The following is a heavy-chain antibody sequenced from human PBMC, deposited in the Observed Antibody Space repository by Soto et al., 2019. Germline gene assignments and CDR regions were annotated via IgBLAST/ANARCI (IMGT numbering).Heavy chain of an antibody. V-gene: IGHV3-9*01. CDR2: ISWNSGSI. CDR3: AKDKWRDLVVVPAAQNNWFDP. J-gene: IGHJ5*02. D-gene: IGHD2-2*01. Sequence: EVQLVESGGGLVQPGRSLRLSCAASGFTFDDYAMHWVRQAPGKGLEWVSGISWNSGSIGYADSVKGRFTISRDNAKNSLYLQMNSLRAEDTALYYCAKDKWRDLVVVPAAQNNWFDPWGQGTLVTVSS. CDR1: GFTFDDYA.